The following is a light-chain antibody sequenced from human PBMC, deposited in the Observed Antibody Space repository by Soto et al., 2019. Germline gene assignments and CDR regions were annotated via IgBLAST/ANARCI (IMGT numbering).Light chain of an antibody. J-gene: IGKJ1*01. Sequence: VFTKSPSTLSLSPSALATLSCRASHSVSSSYLAWYQQKPGQAPKLLIYGASSRATGIPDRFSGSGSGTDFTLSIGSLQSEDFAVYYCQQYNDWPPTFGQGTKVDI. CDR2: GAS. CDR3: QQYNDWPPT. CDR1: HSVSSSY. V-gene: IGKV3-20*01.